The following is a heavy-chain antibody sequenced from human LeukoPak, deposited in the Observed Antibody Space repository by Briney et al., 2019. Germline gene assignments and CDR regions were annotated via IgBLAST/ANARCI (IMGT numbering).Heavy chain of an antibody. D-gene: IGHD6-19*01. CDR1: GDSISSYY. V-gene: IGHV4-59*01. CDR3: ARVRDSSGWYGGDY. CDR2: IYYSGTT. J-gene: IGHJ4*02. Sequence: PSETLSLTCIVSGDSISSYYWSWIRQPPGKGLEWIGCIYYSGTTKYNPSLKSRVTISVDTSKNQFSPKLSSVTAADTAVYYCARVRDSSGWYGGDYWGQGTLVTVAS.